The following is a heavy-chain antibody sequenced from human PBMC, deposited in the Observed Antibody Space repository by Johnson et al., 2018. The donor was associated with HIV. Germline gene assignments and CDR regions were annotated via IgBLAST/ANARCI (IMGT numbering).Heavy chain of an antibody. V-gene: IGHV3-33*08. Sequence: QVQLVESGGAVVQPARSLRLSCAASGFTFSSYAMHWVRQAPGKGLEWVAVIWYNGSKKWYADSVKGRFTISRDNSKNTLYLQMNSLRAEDTAVYYCARDPAAAALRAFDIWGQGTMVTVSS. D-gene: IGHD6-13*01. CDR1: GFTFSSYA. CDR3: ARDPAAAALRAFDI. CDR2: IWYNGSKK. J-gene: IGHJ3*02.